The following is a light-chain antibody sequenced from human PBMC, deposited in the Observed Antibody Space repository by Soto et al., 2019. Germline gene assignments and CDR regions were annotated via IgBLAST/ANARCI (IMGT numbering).Light chain of an antibody. CDR3: QQYSSYWT. CDR2: DAS. Sequence: DIQMTQSPSTLSASVGDRVTITCRASRSISSWLAWYQQKPGKAPKFLIYDASNLESGVPSRFSGSGSGTEFTLTISSLQPDDFATYCCQQYSSYWTFGQGTKVEIK. V-gene: IGKV1-5*01. CDR1: RSISSW. J-gene: IGKJ1*01.